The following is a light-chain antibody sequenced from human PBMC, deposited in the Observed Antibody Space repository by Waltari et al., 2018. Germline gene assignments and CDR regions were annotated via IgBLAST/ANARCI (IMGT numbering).Light chain of an antibody. CDR1: SSDICGYDY. CDR3: CSYTPNHWV. V-gene: IGLV2-14*03. Sequence: QSALTQPASVSGSPGQSITILCTGTSSDICGYDYVSWYQQHPGNAPKLRIFDVTNRPSGVSDRFSGSKSGNTASLTISGLQADDEAVYYCCSYTPNHWVFGGGTSLTVL. CDR2: DVT. J-gene: IGLJ3*02.